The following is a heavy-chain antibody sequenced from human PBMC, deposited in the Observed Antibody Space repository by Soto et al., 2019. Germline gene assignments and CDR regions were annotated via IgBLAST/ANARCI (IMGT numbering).Heavy chain of an antibody. J-gene: IGHJ4*02. CDR2: VSASGLNT. Sequence: EVQLLESGGTLVQPGGSLTLSCAASGFTFSTYAMAWVRQAPGKGLEWVSGVSASGLNTDYADPVKGRFYISRDNSKNTVSLHTNSLRAEDTALYYCAIDRPRRTSGYFFEYWGQGTPVTVSS. CDR1: GFTFSTYA. CDR3: AIDRPRRTSGYFFEY. D-gene: IGHD1-1*01. V-gene: IGHV3-23*01.